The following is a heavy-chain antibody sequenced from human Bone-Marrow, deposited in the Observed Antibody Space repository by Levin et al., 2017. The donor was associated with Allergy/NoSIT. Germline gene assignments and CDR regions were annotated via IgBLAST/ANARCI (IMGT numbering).Heavy chain of an antibody. J-gene: IGHJ4*02. D-gene: IGHD3-16*02. V-gene: IGHV3-23*01. CDR1: GLTFSDYA. Sequence: GESLKISCVVSGLTFSDYAMSWIRQTPDKGLEWISIISGDSRVIYYADSVRGRFTISRDNSKNTLYLQMNGLRAEDTALYYCVSYRDGPYIHIAYWGQGTLVTVSS. CDR2: ISGDSRVI. CDR3: VSYRDGPYIHIAY.